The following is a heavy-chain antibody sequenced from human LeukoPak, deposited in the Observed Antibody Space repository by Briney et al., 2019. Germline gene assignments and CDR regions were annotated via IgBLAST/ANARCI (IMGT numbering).Heavy chain of an antibody. J-gene: IGHJ4*02. D-gene: IGHD3-22*01. Sequence: GGSLRLSCVASGFTFSSYWLSWVRQAPGKGLEWVANIKQDGSDKYYVDSVKGRFTISRDNAKNTLYLQMNSLRAEDTAVYYCARDLTDYYDSSGYLDYWGQGTLVTVSS. CDR2: IKQDGSDK. V-gene: IGHV3-7*01. CDR3: ARDLTDYYDSSGYLDY. CDR1: GFTFSSYW.